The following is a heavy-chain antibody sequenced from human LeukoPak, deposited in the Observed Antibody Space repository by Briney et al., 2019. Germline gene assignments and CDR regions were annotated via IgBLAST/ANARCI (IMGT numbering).Heavy chain of an antibody. CDR2: IGTAGDT. CDR3: ARSIYCSSTSCPGDAFDI. V-gene: IGHV3-13*01. CDR1: GFTFSSYD. D-gene: IGHD2-2*01. J-gene: IGHJ3*02. Sequence: GGSLRLSCAASGFTFSSYDVHWVRQATGKGLEWVSAIGTAGDTYYPGSVKGRFTISRENAKNSLYLQMNSLRAGDTAVYYCARSIYCSSTSCPGDAFDIWGQGTMVTVSS.